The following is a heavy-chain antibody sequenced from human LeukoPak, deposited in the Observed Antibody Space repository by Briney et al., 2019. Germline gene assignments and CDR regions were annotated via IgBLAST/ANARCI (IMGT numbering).Heavy chain of an antibody. CDR1: GGTFSSYA. Sequence: SGTVSCKASGGTFSSYAISWVRQAPGQGLEWMGGIIPIFGTANYAQKFQGRVTITADESTSTAYMELSSLRSEDTAVYYCARTGFGDAYVPFDYWGQGTLVTVSS. CDR3: ARTGFGDAYVPFDY. V-gene: IGHV1-69*13. J-gene: IGHJ4*02. CDR2: IIPIFGTA. D-gene: IGHD3-10*01.